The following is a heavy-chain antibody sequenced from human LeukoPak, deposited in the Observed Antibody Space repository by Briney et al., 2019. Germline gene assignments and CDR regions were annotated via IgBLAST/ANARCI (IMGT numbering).Heavy chain of an antibody. V-gene: IGHV3-7*01. J-gene: IGHJ4*02. Sequence: GGSLRLSCTGSGFTFGDYVMSWVRQAPGKGLEWVANINQDGSEKYYVDSVKGRFTISRDNVKNSVYLQMSSLRAQDTAVYYCAREASSWNYYFDYWGQGTLVTVSS. D-gene: IGHD6-13*01. CDR3: AREASSWNYYFDY. CDR2: INQDGSEK. CDR1: GFTFGDYV.